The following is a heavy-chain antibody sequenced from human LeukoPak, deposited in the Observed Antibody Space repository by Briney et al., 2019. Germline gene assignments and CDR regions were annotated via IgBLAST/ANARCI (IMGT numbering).Heavy chain of an antibody. CDR3: ARGLRFQWLPLFDY. CDR2: IYHSGST. CDR1: GGSISSGGYS. Sequence: PSETLSLTCAVSGGSISSGGYSWSWIRQPPGKGLEWIGYIYHSGSTYYNPSLKSRVTISVDTSKNQFSLKLSSVTAADTAVYYCARGLRFQWLPLFDYWGQGTLVTVSS. V-gene: IGHV4-30-2*01. J-gene: IGHJ4*02. D-gene: IGHD5-24*01.